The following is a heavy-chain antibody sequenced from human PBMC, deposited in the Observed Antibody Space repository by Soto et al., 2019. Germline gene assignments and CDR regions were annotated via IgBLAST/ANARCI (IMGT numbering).Heavy chain of an antibody. D-gene: IGHD2-2*01. CDR3: ARVCSTTSCYGAFDI. Sequence: EVQLVESGGGLVQPGGSLRLSCAASGFTFSTYAMHWVRQAPGKGLEYVSLISGDGRSTYYANSVKGRFTISRDNSKNTLYLQMGSLRADDMAVYYCARVCSTTSCYGAFDIWGQGTMVIVSS. CDR1: GFTFSTYA. V-gene: IGHV3-64*01. CDR2: ISGDGRST. J-gene: IGHJ3*02.